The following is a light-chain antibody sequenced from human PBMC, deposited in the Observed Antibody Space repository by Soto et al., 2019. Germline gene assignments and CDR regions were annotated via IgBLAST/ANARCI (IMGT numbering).Light chain of an antibody. V-gene: IGKV1-5*01. CDR2: DAS. CDR3: QQYNSYSVT. Sequence: DIQMTQSPPTLSASVGDRVTITCRASQSISSWLAWFQQKPGKAPKLLTYDASNLQSGVPSRFSGSGSGTEFTLTISSLQPDDFATYYCQQYNSYSVTFGQGTKVEIK. CDR1: QSISSW. J-gene: IGKJ1*01.